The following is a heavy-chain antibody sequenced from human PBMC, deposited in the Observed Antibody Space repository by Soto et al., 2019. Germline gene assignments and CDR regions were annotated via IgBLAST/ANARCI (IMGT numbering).Heavy chain of an antibody. V-gene: IGHV4-30-4*01. CDR1: GGSISSGDYY. CDR2: IYYSGST. CDR3: ARDGGNDLGMDV. Sequence: QVQLQESGPGLVKPAQTLSLTCTVSGGSISSGDYYWSWIRQPSGKGLEWIGYIYYSGSTYYNPSLKSRVTISVDTSKNQFSLKLSSVTAADTAVYYCARDGGNDLGMDVWGQGTTVTVSS. J-gene: IGHJ6*02. D-gene: IGHD2-15*01.